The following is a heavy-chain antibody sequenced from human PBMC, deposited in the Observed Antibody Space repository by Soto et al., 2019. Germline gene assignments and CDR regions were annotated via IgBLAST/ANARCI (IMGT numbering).Heavy chain of an antibody. Sequence: GGSLRLSCAASGFTFSSFAMSWVRQAPGKGLDWVSAIRGSGGSTYYADSVKGRFTISRDNSKNTLYLQMNSLRAEDTAVYYCAGEYCANGVCYAYFDYWGQGALVTVSS. J-gene: IGHJ4*02. CDR3: AGEYCANGVCYAYFDY. D-gene: IGHD2-8*01. CDR1: GFTFSSFA. V-gene: IGHV3-23*01. CDR2: IRGSGGST.